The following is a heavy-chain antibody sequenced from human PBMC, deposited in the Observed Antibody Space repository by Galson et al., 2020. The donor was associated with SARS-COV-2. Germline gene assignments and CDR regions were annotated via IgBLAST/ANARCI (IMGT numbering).Heavy chain of an antibody. CDR1: GGSISRGSYY. CDR3: ARDTSGGSYGYYYGIDV. Sequence: SETLSLTCTVSGGSISRGSYYWSWIRQPAGKGLEWIGRIYTRGSTNYNPSLEGRVVISVDTSNNQFSLNLTSVTAADTAVYYCARDTSGGSYGYYYGIDVWGQGTTVIVSS. V-gene: IGHV4-61*02. CDR2: IYTRGST. J-gene: IGHJ6*02. D-gene: IGHD3-10*01.